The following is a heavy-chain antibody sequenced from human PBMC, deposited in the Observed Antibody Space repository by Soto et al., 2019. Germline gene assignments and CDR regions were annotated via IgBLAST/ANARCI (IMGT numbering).Heavy chain of an antibody. Sequence: KPGGSLRLSCAASGFTFSSYSMNWVRQAPGKGLEWVSSISSSSSYIYYADSVKGRFTISRDNAKNSLYLQMNSLRAEDTAVYYCARASGYSSSWYPIAVAGTDFDYWGQGTLVTVSS. D-gene: IGHD6-13*01. CDR1: GFTFSSYS. CDR3: ARASGYSSSWYPIAVAGTDFDY. V-gene: IGHV3-21*01. J-gene: IGHJ4*02. CDR2: ISSSSSYI.